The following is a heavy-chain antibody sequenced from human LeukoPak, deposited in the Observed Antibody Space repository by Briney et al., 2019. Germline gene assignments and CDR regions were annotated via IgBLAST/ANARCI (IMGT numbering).Heavy chain of an antibody. CDR2: INPNSGGT. CDR1: GYTFTGYY. J-gene: IGHJ4*02. V-gene: IGHV1-2*02. Sequence: ASVKVSCKASGYTFTGYYMHWVRQAPGQGLEWMGWINPNSGGTNYAQKFQGKVTMTRDTSISTAYMELSRLRSDDTAVYYCARVLEDTAMARERAFDYWGQGTLVTVSS. D-gene: IGHD5-18*01. CDR3: ARVLEDTAMARERAFDY.